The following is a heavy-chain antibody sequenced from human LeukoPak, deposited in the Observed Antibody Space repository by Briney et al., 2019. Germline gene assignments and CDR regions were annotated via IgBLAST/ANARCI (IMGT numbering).Heavy chain of an antibody. CDR1: GGSISSYY. Sequence: PSETLSLTCTVSGGSISSYYWSWIRQPAGKGLEWIGRIYTSGSTSYNPSLKSRVTMSVDTSKNQFSLKLSSVTAADTAVYYCARGRYYYDSSGYYYSHGMDVWGQGTTVTVSS. CDR2: IYTSGST. D-gene: IGHD3-22*01. V-gene: IGHV4-4*07. CDR3: ARGRYYYDSSGYYYSHGMDV. J-gene: IGHJ6*02.